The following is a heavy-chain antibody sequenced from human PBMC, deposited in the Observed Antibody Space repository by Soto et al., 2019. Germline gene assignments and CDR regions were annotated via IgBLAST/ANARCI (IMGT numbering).Heavy chain of an antibody. CDR1: GYTLTELS. Sequence: ASVKVSCKASGYTLTELSMHWVRQAPGKGLEWMGGFDPEDGETIYAQKFQGRVTMTEDTSTDTAYMELSSLRSEDTAVYYCATVYRYSSGWPVFDYWGQGTLVTVSS. CDR2: FDPEDGET. J-gene: IGHJ4*02. D-gene: IGHD6-19*01. CDR3: ATVYRYSSGWPVFDY. V-gene: IGHV1-24*01.